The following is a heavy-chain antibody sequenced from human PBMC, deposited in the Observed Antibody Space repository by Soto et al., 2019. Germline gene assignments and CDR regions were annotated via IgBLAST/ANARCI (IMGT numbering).Heavy chain of an antibody. D-gene: IGHD2-2*01. CDR3: ARAPRVFVVVPAAKDSYYYNMDD. CDR1: GGSFSGYY. Sequence: SETLSLTCAVYGGSFSGYYWSWIRQPPGKGLEWIGEINHSGSTNYNPSLKSRVTISVDTSKNQFSLKLSSVTAADTAVYYCARAPRVFVVVPAAKDSYYYNMDDWGKGTTVTVSS. J-gene: IGHJ6*03. CDR2: INHSGST. V-gene: IGHV4-34*01.